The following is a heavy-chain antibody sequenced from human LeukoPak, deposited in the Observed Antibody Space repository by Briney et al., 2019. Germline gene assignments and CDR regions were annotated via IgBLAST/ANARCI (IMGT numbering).Heavy chain of an antibody. Sequence: GGSLRLSCAASGFTFSSYGMSWVRQAPGKGLEWVAFLRNDGSNKYYADSVKGRFTISRDISKNTLYLQMNSLRAEDTAVYYCAKDLSVSTLFLDYWGQGTLVTVSA. CDR2: LRNDGSNK. J-gene: IGHJ4*02. CDR1: GFTFSSYG. V-gene: IGHV3-30*02. CDR3: AKDLSVSTLFLDY. D-gene: IGHD5/OR15-5a*01.